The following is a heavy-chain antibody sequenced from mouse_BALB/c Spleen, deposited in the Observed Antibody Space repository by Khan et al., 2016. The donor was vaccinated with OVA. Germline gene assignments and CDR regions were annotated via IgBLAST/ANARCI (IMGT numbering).Heavy chain of an antibody. V-gene: IGHV1-77*01. Sequence: QVQLQQSGAELARPGASVKLSCMASGYTFTDFYINWVKQRTGQGLEWIGEINPGSGDIYYNEKFKGQATLTADKSSSTAYMQLSSLTSEDSAVYFCARRNYFGYTVAYWGQGTLVTVSA. CDR1: GYTFTDFY. J-gene: IGHJ3*01. CDR2: INPGSGDI. CDR3: ARRNYFGYTVAY. D-gene: IGHD1-2*01.